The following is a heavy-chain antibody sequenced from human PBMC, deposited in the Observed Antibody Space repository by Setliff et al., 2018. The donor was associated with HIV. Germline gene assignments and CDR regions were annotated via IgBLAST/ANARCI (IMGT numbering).Heavy chain of an antibody. CDR3: ARGYYNFWSGYYDSRFPNPIDAFDI. D-gene: IGHD3-3*01. CDR1: GYTFTSYG. V-gene: IGHV1-18*01. CDR2: ISAYNGNT. Sequence: ASVKVSCKASGYTFTSYGISWVRQAPGQGLGWMGWISAYNGNTNYAQNLQGRVTMTTDTSTSTAYMELRSLRSDDTAVYYCARGYYNFWSGYYDSRFPNPIDAFDIWGQGTMVTVSS. J-gene: IGHJ3*02.